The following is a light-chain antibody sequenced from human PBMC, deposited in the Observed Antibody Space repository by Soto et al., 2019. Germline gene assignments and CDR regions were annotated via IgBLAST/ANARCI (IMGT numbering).Light chain of an antibody. Sequence: DIQMTQSPSSLSAPVGDRVTITCRARQSISNYLDWYQQKPGKAPKLLIYAASSLQSGVSSRFSGSGSGTDFTLNISSLQPEDFATYYCQQSYSTPWTFGQGTKVEIK. V-gene: IGKV1-39*01. J-gene: IGKJ1*01. CDR3: QQSYSTPWT. CDR2: AAS. CDR1: QSISNY.